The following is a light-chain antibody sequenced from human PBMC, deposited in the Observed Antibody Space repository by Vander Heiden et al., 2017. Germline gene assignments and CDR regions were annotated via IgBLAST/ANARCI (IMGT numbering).Light chain of an antibody. CDR3: RQSYSTPRT. Sequence: DIQMTQPPSSLSASVGDRVTITCRASQSISSYLNWYQQKPGKAPKLLIYAASSLQSGVPSRFSGSGSGTDFTLTISSLQPEDFATYYCRQSYSTPRTFGQGTKVEIK. V-gene: IGKV1-39*01. CDR2: AAS. CDR1: QSISSY. J-gene: IGKJ1*01.